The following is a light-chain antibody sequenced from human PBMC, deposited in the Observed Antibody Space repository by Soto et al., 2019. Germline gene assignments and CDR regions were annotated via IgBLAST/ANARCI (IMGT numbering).Light chain of an antibody. CDR2: GAS. CDR1: QSVSSSY. V-gene: IGKV3-20*01. Sequence: EIVLTQSPGPLSLSPGERATLSCRASQSVSSSYLAWYQQKPGQAPRLLIYGASSRATGIPDRFSGSGSGTDFTLTISRLESEDFAVYYCQQYGSPWTFGQGTKVEIK. CDR3: QQYGSPWT. J-gene: IGKJ1*01.